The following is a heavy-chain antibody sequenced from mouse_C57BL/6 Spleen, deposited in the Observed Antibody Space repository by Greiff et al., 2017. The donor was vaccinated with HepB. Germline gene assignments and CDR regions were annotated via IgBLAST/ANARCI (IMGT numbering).Heavy chain of an antibody. Sequence: EVKVEESGPGLVKPSQSLSLTCSVTGYSITSGYYWNWIRQFPGNKLEWMGYISYDGSNNYNPSLKNRISITRDTSKNQFFLKLNSVTTEDTATYYCARALHFDYWGQGTTLTVSS. J-gene: IGHJ2*01. CDR1: GYSITSGYY. CDR2: ISYDGSN. CDR3: ARALHFDY. V-gene: IGHV3-6*01.